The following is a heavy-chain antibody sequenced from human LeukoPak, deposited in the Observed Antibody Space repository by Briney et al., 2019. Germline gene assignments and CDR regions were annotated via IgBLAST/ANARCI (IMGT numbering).Heavy chain of an antibody. J-gene: IGHJ6*03. V-gene: IGHV4-34*01. CDR3: AKGSIAYYYMDV. Sequence: MPSETLSLTCAVYGGSFSGYFWSWIRQPPGKGLEWIGEINHSGSTNYNPSLKSRVTISMDKSKNQFSLNMSSVTAADTAVYYCAKGSIAYYYMDVWGKGTTVTISS. CDR1: GGSFSGYF. CDR2: INHSGST. D-gene: IGHD3-22*01.